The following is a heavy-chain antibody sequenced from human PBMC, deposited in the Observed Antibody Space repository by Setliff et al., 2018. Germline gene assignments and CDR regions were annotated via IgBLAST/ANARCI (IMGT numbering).Heavy chain of an antibody. J-gene: IGHJ3*02. Sequence: PSETLSLTCTVSGGSISSHYWSWIRQPPGKGLEWIANIHYNGNLYYNPSLKNRATISMDTSKIQFSLKLISVTAADTAVYYCARTLPHEGYSYGWDAFDIWGQGTMVT. CDR3: ARTLPHEGYSYGWDAFDI. CDR2: IHYNGNL. CDR1: GGSISSHY. V-gene: IGHV4-59*04. D-gene: IGHD5-18*01.